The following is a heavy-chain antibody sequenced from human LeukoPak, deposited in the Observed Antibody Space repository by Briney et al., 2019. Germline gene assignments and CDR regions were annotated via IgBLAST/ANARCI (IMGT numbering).Heavy chain of an antibody. Sequence: SGTLSLTCAVSGGSISSSNWWSWVRQPPGKGLEWIGEIYHSGSTNYNPSLKSRVTISVDKSKNQFSLKLSSVTAADTAVYYCARDGYCGGDCYSGAFDIRGQGTMVTVSS. CDR3: ARDGYCGGDCYSGAFDI. V-gene: IGHV4-4*02. CDR1: GGSISSSNW. CDR2: IYHSGST. D-gene: IGHD2-21*02. J-gene: IGHJ3*02.